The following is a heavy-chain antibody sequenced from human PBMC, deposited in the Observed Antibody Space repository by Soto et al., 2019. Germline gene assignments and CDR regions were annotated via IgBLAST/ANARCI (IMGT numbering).Heavy chain of an antibody. V-gene: IGHV3-30*19. D-gene: IGHD1-26*01. J-gene: IGHJ4*02. CDR3: ASGAVGAYFDY. Sequence: QVQLVESGGGVVQPGRSLRLSCAASGFTFSSDGMHWVRLAPGKGLEWVAGISYDGSNKYYADSVKGRFTISRDNSKNTLYLQMNSLRAEDTTVYYCASGAVGAYFDYWGQGTLVTVSS. CDR2: ISYDGSNK. CDR1: GFTFSSDG.